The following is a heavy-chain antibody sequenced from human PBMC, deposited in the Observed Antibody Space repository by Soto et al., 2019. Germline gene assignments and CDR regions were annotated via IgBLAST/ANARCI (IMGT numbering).Heavy chain of an antibody. Sequence: SETLSLTCTVSGGSISSYYWSWIRQPPGKGLEWIGYIYYSGSTNYNPSLKSRVTISVDTSKNQFSLKLSSLTAADTAVYYCARRTYYYGSGSYYTSRYYYYMDVWGKGTTVTVSS. CDR2: IYYSGST. V-gene: IGHV4-59*08. J-gene: IGHJ6*03. D-gene: IGHD3-10*01. CDR3: ARRTYYYGSGSYYTSRYYYYMDV. CDR1: GGSISSYY.